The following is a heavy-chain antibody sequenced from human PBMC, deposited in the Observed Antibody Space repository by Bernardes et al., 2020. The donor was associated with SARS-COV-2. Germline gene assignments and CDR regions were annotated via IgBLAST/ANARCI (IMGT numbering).Heavy chain of an antibody. D-gene: IGHD6-19*01. CDR1: GDSISPYY. CDR2: IYYSGST. CDR3: AREIGGRGWSQYFDY. V-gene: IGHV4-59*01. J-gene: IGHJ4*02. Sequence: LSLTCTVSGDSISPYYWNWIRQPPGKALEWIGNIYYSGSTNYNPSLKSRLTISVDTSKNQFSLKVRSVTAADTAVYYCAREIGGRGWSQYFDYWSQGTLVTVSA.